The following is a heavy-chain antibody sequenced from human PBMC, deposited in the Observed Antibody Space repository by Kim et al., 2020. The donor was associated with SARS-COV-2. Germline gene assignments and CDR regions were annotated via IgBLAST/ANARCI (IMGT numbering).Heavy chain of an antibody. Sequence: ASVKVSCKASGFTFSNYGVGWVRQAPGQGLEWMGWISAYNGNTNYVQNFQGRVTMSADTSTTTAYMELRSLKSDDTAVYYCARTLAAAGGWFDPWGQGTLVTVSS. CDR1: GFTFSNYG. D-gene: IGHD6-13*01. J-gene: IGHJ5*02. CDR2: ISAYNGNT. V-gene: IGHV1-18*01. CDR3: ARTLAAAGGWFDP.